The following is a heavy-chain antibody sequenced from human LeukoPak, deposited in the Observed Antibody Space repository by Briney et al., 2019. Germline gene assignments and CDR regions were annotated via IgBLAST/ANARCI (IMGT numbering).Heavy chain of an antibody. Sequence: PGGSLRLSCAASGSTFSNYELNWLRQSPAKGLEWVSYISSGGSSIYYADSVRGRFTISIDNAKDALYLQMNSLRAEDTAVYYCARANDYGGNMYWGQGTLVTVSS. CDR1: GSTFSNYE. V-gene: IGHV3-48*03. J-gene: IGHJ4*02. D-gene: IGHD4-23*01. CDR3: ARANDYGGNMY. CDR2: ISSGGSSI.